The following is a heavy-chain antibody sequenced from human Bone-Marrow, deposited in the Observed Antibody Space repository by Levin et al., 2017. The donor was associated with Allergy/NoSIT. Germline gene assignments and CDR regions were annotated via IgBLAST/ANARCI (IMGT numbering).Heavy chain of an antibody. CDR1: GYTFTSYD. J-gene: IGHJ6*02. CDR3: ARGRPKVVPAAVAPNYYYGMDG. CDR2: MNPNSGNT. V-gene: IGHV1-8*01. D-gene: IGHD2-2*01. Sequence: ASVKVSCKASGYTFTSYDINWVRQATGQGLEWMGWMNPNSGNTGYAQKFQGRVTMTRNTSISTAYMELSSLRSEDTAVYYCARGRPKVVPAAVAPNYYYGMDGWGQGTTVTVSS.